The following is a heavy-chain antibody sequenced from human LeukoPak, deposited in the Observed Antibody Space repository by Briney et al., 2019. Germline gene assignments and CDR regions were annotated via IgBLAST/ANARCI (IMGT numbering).Heavy chain of an antibody. CDR2: ISYDGSNK. V-gene: IGHV3-30-3*01. D-gene: IGHD2-2*01. CDR1: GFTFSSYA. J-gene: IGHJ4*02. Sequence: PGGSLRLSCAASGFTFSSYAMHWVRQAPGKGLEWVAVISYDGSNKYYADSVKGRFTISRDNSKNTLYLQMNSPRAEDTAVYYCAKGYCGSTNCYGDYWGQGTLVTVSS. CDR3: AKGYCGSTNCYGDY.